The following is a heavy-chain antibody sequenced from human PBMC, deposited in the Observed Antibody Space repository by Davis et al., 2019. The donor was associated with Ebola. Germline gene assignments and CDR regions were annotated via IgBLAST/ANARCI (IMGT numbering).Heavy chain of an antibody. D-gene: IGHD5-24*01. J-gene: IGHJ4*02. Sequence: ASVKVSCKASGYTFTSYAMHWVRQAPGQRLEWMGWINAGNGNTKYSQKFQGRVTMTRDTSTSTVYMELSSLRSEDTAVYYCAREERATINFDYWGQGTLVTVSS. CDR1: GYTFTSYA. V-gene: IGHV1-3*01. CDR3: AREERATINFDY. CDR2: INAGNGNT.